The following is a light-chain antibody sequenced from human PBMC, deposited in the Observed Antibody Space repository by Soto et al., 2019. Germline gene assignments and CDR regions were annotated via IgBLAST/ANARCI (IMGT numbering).Light chain of an antibody. CDR2: KTT. CDR1: QIIDSW. CDR3: QQSNTYFSLT. Sequence: DILMTQSPSTVSASVGDIVTITCRASQIIDSWVAWYQQKPGKAPKLLIYKTTSLESGVPSRFIGSRSGTEYTLTISGLQPDDFAYYYCQQSNTYFSLTLGGGTKVDIK. J-gene: IGKJ4*01. V-gene: IGKV1-5*03.